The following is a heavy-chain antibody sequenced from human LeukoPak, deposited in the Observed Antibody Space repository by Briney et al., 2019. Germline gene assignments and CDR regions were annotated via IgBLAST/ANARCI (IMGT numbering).Heavy chain of an antibody. CDR3: ARGGERVTAGTNGGGPRRYYYYYMDV. Sequence: SETLSLTCAVYGGSFSGYYWSWIRQPPGKGLEWIGEINHSGSTNYNPSLKSRVTISVDTSKNQFSLKLSSVTAADTAVYYCARGGERVTAGTNGGGPRRYYYYYMDVWGKGTTVTVSS. D-gene: IGHD1-1*01. V-gene: IGHV4-34*01. J-gene: IGHJ6*03. CDR1: GGSFSGYY. CDR2: INHSGST.